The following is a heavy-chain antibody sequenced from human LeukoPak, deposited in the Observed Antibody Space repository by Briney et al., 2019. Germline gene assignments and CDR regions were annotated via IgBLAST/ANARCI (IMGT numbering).Heavy chain of an antibody. CDR2: IYHSGST. J-gene: IGHJ5*02. D-gene: IGHD3-10*01. CDR1: GGSISSGGYY. CDR3: ARHYGSGMDYFDP. V-gene: IGHV4-30-2*01. Sequence: SETLSLTCTVSGGSISSGGYYWSWIRQPPGKGLEWIGYIYHSGSTYYNPSLKSRVTISVDTSKNQRSLKLTSVTAADTAVYYCARHYGSGMDYFDPWGQGTLVTVSS.